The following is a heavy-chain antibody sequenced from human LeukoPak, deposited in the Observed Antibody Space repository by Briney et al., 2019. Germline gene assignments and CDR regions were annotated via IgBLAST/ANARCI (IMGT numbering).Heavy chain of an antibody. D-gene: IGHD5-12*01. J-gene: IGHJ4*02. Sequence: ASVKVSCKASGYTFSNYYIHWLRQAPGQGLEGMSIIYPSDGSTSYAERFQDRITVTRETSTNTLYMELSSLRSEDTAVYYCARYYSGYTCFDYWGQGTLVTVSS. CDR3: ARYYSGYTCFDY. CDR1: GYTFSNYY. V-gene: IGHV1-46*03. CDR2: IYPSDGST.